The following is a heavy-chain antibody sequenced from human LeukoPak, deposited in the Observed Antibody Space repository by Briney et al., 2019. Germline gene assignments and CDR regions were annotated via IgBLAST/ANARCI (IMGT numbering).Heavy chain of an antibody. CDR1: GFTFSSYS. CDR2: TKSDGSST. V-gene: IGHV3-74*01. D-gene: IGHD3-10*01. J-gene: IGHJ4*02. CDR3: AREWSQFGELPDY. Sequence: GGSLRLSCAASGFTFSSYSMNWVRQAPGKGLVWVSRTKSDGSSTTYADSVKGRFTISRDNAKNTLYLQMSSLRPEDTAVYYCAREWSQFGELPDYWGQGTLVTVSS.